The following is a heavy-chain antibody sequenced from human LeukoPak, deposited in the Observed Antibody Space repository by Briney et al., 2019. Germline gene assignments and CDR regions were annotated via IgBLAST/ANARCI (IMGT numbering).Heavy chain of an antibody. CDR3: ARSSSGWYHDFDY. Sequence: SETLSLTCTVSGVSISSYYWSWIRQPAGKGLEWIGHIYISGSTNYNPSLKSRVTMSVDTSRNQFSLKLSSVTAADTAVYYCARSSSGWYHDFDYWGQGTLVTVSS. V-gene: IGHV4-4*07. CDR1: GVSISSYY. CDR2: IYISGST. J-gene: IGHJ4*02. D-gene: IGHD6-19*01.